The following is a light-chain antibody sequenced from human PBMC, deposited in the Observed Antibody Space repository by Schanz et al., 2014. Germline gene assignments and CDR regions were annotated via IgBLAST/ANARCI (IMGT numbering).Light chain of an antibody. Sequence: QSVLTQPPSASGTPGQRVTISCSGSSSNIGTNTVIWYQQLPGTAPKLLIHSTNQRPSGVPDRFSGSKSGTSASLAIIGLQSEDEADYYCSSYTSTSTLIFGGGTKVTVL. CDR3: SSYTSTSTLI. CDR1: SSNIGTNT. J-gene: IGLJ2*01. CDR2: STN. V-gene: IGLV1-44*01.